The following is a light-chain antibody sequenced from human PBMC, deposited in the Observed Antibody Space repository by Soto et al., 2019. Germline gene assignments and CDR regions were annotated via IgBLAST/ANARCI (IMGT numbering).Light chain of an antibody. CDR2: EVS. J-gene: IGLJ1*01. CDR3: NSYTTMNTYV. V-gene: IGLV2-14*01. CDR1: STDVGAYNY. Sequence: QSVLTQPASVSGSPGQSITISFTGSSTDVGAYNYVSWYQQYPGQAPNLLIYEVSRRPSGFSHRFSGSKSVNTASLTISGLQAEDEAHYYCNSYTTMNTYVFGTGTKVTVL.